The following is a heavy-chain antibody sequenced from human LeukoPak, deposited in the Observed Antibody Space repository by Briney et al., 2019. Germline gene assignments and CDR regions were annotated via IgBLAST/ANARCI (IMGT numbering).Heavy chain of an antibody. J-gene: IGHJ4*02. CDR1: GGSFSGYY. Sequence: SETLSLTCAVYGGSFSGYYWSWIRQPPGKGLEWIGEINHSGSTNYNPSLKSRVTISVDTSKNQFSLKLSSVTAADTAVYYCARGRGDYVWGSYRYYDYWGQGTLVTVSS. CDR2: INHSGST. CDR3: ARGRGDYVWGSYRYYDY. D-gene: IGHD3-16*02. V-gene: IGHV4-34*01.